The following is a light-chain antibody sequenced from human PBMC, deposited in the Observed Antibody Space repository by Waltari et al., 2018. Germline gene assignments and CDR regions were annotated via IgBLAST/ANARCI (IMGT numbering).Light chain of an antibody. CDR2: QAS. CDR3: QQYNSYSLLT. J-gene: IGKJ4*01. CDR1: QSISNW. V-gene: IGKV1-5*03. Sequence: DIQMTQFHSTLSASVGDRLTITCRASQSISNWLAWYQQKPGKAPKHLIYQASTLESGVPSRFGGSGSGTEFTLTISSLQPDDFETYYCQQYNSYSLLTFGGGTKVEIK.